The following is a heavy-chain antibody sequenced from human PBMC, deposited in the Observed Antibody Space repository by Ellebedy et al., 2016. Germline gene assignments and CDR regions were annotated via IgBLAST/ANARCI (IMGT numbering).Heavy chain of an antibody. V-gene: IGHV4-38-2*02. CDR1: GYSISSGYY. CDR2: IYHSGST. D-gene: IGHD3-9*01. CDR3: AREWGVYDILTGYYFDY. Sequence: SETLSLTXTVSGYSISSGYYWGWIRQPPGKGLEWIGSIYHSGSTYYNPSLKSRVTISVDTSKNQFSLKLSSVTAADTAVYYCAREWGVYDILTGYYFDYWGQGTLVTVSS. J-gene: IGHJ4*02.